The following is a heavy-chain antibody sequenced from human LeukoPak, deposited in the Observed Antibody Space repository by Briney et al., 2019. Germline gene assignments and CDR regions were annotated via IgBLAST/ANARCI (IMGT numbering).Heavy chain of an antibody. J-gene: IGHJ4*02. CDR2: IYPGDSDT. V-gene: IGHV5-51*01. CDR1: GYSFTSYW. Sequence: GESLKISCKGSGYSFTSYWIGWVRQMPGKGLEWMGIIYPGDSDTKYSPSFQGQVTISADKSISTACLQWSSLKASDTAMYYCARRFYYDSSGYSLDYWGQGTLVTVSS. CDR3: ARRFYYDSSGYSLDY. D-gene: IGHD3-22*01.